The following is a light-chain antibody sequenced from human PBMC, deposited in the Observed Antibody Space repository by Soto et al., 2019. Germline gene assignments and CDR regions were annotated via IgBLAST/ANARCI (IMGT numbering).Light chain of an antibody. V-gene: IGLV1-47*01. CDR2: RNN. Sequence: QSVLTQPPSASGTPGQRVTISCSGSSSNIGSNYVYWYQQLPGTAPKLLIYRNNQRPSGVPDRFSGSKSGTSASLAISGLRSEDEADYYCAAWDDSLSGFHVFGTGTKATV. J-gene: IGLJ1*01. CDR3: AAWDDSLSGFHV. CDR1: SSNIGSNY.